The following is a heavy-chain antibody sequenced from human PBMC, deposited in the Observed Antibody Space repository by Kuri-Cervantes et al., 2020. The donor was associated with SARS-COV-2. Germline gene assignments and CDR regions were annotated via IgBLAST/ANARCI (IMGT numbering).Heavy chain of an antibody. Sequence: SETLSLTCTVSGGSISSSSYYWGWIRQPPGKGLEWIGSIYYSGSTYYNPSLKSRVTISVDTSKNQFSLKLSSVTAADTAVYYCATGYCSSTSCYPMDWFDPWGQGTLVTVSS. J-gene: IGHJ5*02. CDR3: ATGYCSSTSCYPMDWFDP. CDR1: GGSISSSSYY. CDR2: IYYSGST. D-gene: IGHD2-2*01. V-gene: IGHV4-39*01.